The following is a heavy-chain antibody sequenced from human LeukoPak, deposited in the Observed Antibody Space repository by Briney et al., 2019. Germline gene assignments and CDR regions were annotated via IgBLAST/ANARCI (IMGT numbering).Heavy chain of an antibody. D-gene: IGHD6-13*01. Sequence: PSETLSLTCTASGGSISSYYWSWIRQPPGKGLEWIGYIYTSGSTNYNPSLKSRVTISVDTSKNQFSLKLGSVTAADTAVYYCARQIAAAGTGWFDPWGQGTLVTVS. V-gene: IGHV4-4*09. CDR2: IYTSGST. CDR1: GGSISSYY. CDR3: ARQIAAAGTGWFDP. J-gene: IGHJ5*02.